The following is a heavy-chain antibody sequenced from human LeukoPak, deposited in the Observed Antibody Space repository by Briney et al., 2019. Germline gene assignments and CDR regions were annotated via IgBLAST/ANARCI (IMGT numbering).Heavy chain of an antibody. J-gene: IGHJ6*02. V-gene: IGHV3-23*01. CDR1: GFTFSSYA. CDR3: AKTPEALQSYGMDV. CDR2: ISGSGGST. Sequence: GGSLRLSCAASGFTFSSYAMSWVRQAPGKGLEWVSAISGSGGSTYYADSVKGRFTISRDNSKNTLHLQMNSLRAEDTAVYYCAKTPEALQSYGMDVWGQGTTVTVSS. D-gene: IGHD4-4*01.